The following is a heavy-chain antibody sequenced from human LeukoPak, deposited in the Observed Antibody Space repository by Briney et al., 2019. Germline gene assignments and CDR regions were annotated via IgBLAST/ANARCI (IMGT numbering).Heavy chain of an antibody. Sequence: SVKVSCKASGGTFSSYAISWVRQAPGQGLEWMGGIIPIFGTASYAQKFQGRVTITTDESTSTAYMELSSLRSEDTAVYYCARELNYYGSGSYSWFDPWGQGTLVTVSS. CDR1: GGTFSSYA. J-gene: IGHJ5*02. V-gene: IGHV1-69*05. CDR3: ARELNYYGSGSYSWFDP. D-gene: IGHD3-10*01. CDR2: IIPIFGTA.